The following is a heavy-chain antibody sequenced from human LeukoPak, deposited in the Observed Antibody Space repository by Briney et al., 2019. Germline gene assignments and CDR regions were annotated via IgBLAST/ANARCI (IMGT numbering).Heavy chain of an antibody. J-gene: IGHJ5*02. V-gene: IGHV4-34*01. CDR1: GFTFSSYW. D-gene: IGHD3-9*01. CDR2: INHSGST. Sequence: KTGGSLRLSCAASGFTFSSYWMSWIRQPPGKGLEWIGEINHSGSTNYNPSLKSRVTISVDTSKNQFSLKLSSVTAADTAVYYCARLLGTYYDILTGYYAPWGQGTLVTVSS. CDR3: ARLLGTYYDILTGYYAP.